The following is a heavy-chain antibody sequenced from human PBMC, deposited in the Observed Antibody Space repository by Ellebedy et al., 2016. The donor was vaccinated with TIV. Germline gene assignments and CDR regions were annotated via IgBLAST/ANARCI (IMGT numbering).Heavy chain of an antibody. Sequence: GESLKIPCEGFGSSFTNYCNAWVRQMPGKGLEWMGIIYPDDSDTRYSPSFQGQVTMSVDKSISTAYLQWNSLKASDNAMYFCARLRYSGSDRAASDIWGQGTMVTVSS. V-gene: IGHV5-51*01. CDR2: IYPDDSDT. J-gene: IGHJ3*02. CDR1: GSSFTNYC. CDR3: ARLRYSGSDRAASDI. D-gene: IGHD1-26*01.